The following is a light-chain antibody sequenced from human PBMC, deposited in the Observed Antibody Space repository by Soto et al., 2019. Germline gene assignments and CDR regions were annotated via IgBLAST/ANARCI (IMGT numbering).Light chain of an antibody. V-gene: IGLV2-14*01. CDR2: EVS. CDR3: QSYESSLSAWV. Sequence: QSALTQPASVSGSPGQSITISCIGSSSDIGSYNYVSWHQQHPGKAPKLLIYEVSNRPSGVSSRFSGSRSGNTASLTISGLQAEDEANYYCQSYESSLSAWVFGGGTKVTVL. CDR1: SSDIGSYNY. J-gene: IGLJ3*02.